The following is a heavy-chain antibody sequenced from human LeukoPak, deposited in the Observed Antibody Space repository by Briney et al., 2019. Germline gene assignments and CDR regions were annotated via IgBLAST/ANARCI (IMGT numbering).Heavy chain of an antibody. V-gene: IGHV4-31*03. CDR3: ARTVAGNYFQH. CDR2: IYYSGST. CDR1: GGSISSGGYY. D-gene: IGHD6-19*01. Sequence: SETLSLTCTVSGGSISSGGYYWSWIRQHPGKGLEWIGYIYYSGSTYYNPSLKSRVTISVDTSKNQFSLKLSSVTAADTAVYCCARTVAGNYFQHWGQGTLVTVSS. J-gene: IGHJ1*01.